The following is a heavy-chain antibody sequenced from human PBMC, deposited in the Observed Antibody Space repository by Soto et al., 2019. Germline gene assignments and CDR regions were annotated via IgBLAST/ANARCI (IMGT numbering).Heavy chain of an antibody. CDR2: IKSKTDGGTT. CDR1: GFTFNNAW. V-gene: IGHV3-15*01. J-gene: IGHJ4*02. Sequence: EVQLVESGGGLVKPGGSLTLSCAASGFTFNNAWMSWVRQAPGKGLEWVGRIKSKTDGGTTDYAAPVKGRFSISRDDSKSTLYLKMNSRKAEDTAVYFCATHLGEFFPLEYWGQGTLVTVSS. D-gene: IGHD3-16*01. CDR3: ATHLGEFFPLEY.